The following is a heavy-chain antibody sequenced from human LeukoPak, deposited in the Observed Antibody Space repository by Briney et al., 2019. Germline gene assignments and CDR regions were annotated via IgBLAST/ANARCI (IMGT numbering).Heavy chain of an antibody. J-gene: IGHJ4*02. CDR1: GFIFSANN. Sequence: GGSLRLSCAVSGFIFSANNMHWVRQAPGKGLEGVTFIYHDGSQKFYADSVKGRFTISRDNSKNALYLHINSLRPEDTAVYYCAKDGGGGTYSFDYWGQGSLVTVSS. D-gene: IGHD3-16*01. CDR2: IYHDGSQK. CDR3: AKDGGGGTYSFDY. V-gene: IGHV3-30*02.